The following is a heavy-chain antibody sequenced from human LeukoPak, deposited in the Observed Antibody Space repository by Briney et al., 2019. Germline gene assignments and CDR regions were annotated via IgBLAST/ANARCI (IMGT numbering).Heavy chain of an antibody. J-gene: IGHJ4*02. D-gene: IGHD2-15*01. CDR3: AXAWPSGGPFDY. CDR1: GYTFTSYD. CDR2: MNPNSGNT. V-gene: IGHV1-8*01. Sequence: ASVKVSCKASGYTFTSYDINWVRPATGQGLEWMGWMNPNSGNTGYAQKFQGRVTMTRNTSISTAYIELSSLRSEDTGVYFCAXAWPSGGPFDYWGQGTLVTVSS.